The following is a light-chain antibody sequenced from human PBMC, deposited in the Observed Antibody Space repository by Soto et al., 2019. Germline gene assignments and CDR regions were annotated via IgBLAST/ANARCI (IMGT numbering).Light chain of an antibody. CDR1: QSVNSN. Sequence: EIVMTQSPATLSVSPGERATLSCRASQSVNSNLAWYRQKPGQAPRLLISDASTRATGVPARFSGSGSGTAFTLTIISMQSDDSGIYYCQQYNFWPPLTFGGGTKVEIK. V-gene: IGKV3-15*01. CDR3: QQYNFWPPLT. CDR2: DAS. J-gene: IGKJ4*01.